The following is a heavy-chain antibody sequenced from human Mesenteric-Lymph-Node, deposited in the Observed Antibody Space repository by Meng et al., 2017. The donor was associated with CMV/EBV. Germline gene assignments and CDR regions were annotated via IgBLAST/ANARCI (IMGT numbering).Heavy chain of an antibody. D-gene: IGHD3-22*01. CDR1: GYTFTSYD. CDR2: TNPNSGNT. Sequence: ASVKVSCKASGYTFTSYDINWVRQATGQGLEWMGWTNPNSGNTGYAQKFQGRVTITRNTSISTAYMELSSLRSEDTAVYYCARGTYYYDSSGGSNAFDIWGQGTMVTVSS. J-gene: IGHJ3*02. V-gene: IGHV1-8*03. CDR3: ARGTYYYDSSGGSNAFDI.